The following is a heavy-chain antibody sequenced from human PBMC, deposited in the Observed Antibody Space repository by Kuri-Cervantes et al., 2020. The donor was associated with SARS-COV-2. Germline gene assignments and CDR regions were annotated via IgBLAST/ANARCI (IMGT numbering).Heavy chain of an antibody. CDR1: GFTFSSYS. CDR2: ISGSGDNT. J-gene: IGHJ4*02. V-gene: IGHV3-23*01. D-gene: IGHD6-6*01. CDR3: AQDVSQLGRACRY. Sequence: ETLSLTCAASGFTFSSYSMNWVRQAPGKGLEWVSAISGSGDNTYYADSVKGRSTISRDNSQNTVYLQMNSLRGEDTALYYCAQDVSQLGRACRYWGQGTLVTVSS.